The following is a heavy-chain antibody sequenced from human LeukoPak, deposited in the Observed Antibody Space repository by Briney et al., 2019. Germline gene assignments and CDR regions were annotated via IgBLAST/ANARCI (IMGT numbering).Heavy chain of an antibody. CDR1: GGSISSYY. CDR3: ARHSAHGWYFDL. J-gene: IGHJ2*01. V-gene: IGHV4-59*08. Sequence: SETLSLTCTVSGGSISSYYWSWIRQPPGKGLEWIGYIYYSGSTNYNPSLKSRVTISVDTSKNQFSLKLSSVTAADTAVYYCARHSAHGWYFDLWGRGTLVTVSS. CDR2: IYYSGST.